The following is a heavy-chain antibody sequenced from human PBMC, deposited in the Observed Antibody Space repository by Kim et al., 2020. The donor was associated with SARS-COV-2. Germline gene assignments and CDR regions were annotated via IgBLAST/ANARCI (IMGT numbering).Heavy chain of an antibody. D-gene: IGHD3-16*01. CDR1: GFAFNTFA. CDR2: ITDDGDTT. Sequence: GGSLRLSCVASGFAFNTFALSWVRQAPGKGLEWLSTITDDGDTTFFADSVRGRFSISRDNSKSTLFLQLSGLRPDDSAMYYCAYVSGTQFDSWGQGTLVIVSS. J-gene: IGHJ4*02. V-gene: IGHV3-23*01. CDR3: AYVSGTQFDS.